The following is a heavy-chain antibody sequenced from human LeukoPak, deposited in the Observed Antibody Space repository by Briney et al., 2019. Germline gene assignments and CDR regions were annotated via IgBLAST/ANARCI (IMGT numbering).Heavy chain of an antibody. CDR2: IIPIFGTA. D-gene: IGHD3-22*01. V-gene: IGHV1-69*05. CDR3: ARVYYYDSSGYYYFDY. Sequence: ASVKVSCKASGGTFSSYAISWVRQAPGQGLEWMGRIIPIFGTANYAQKFQGRVTITTDESTSTAYMELSSLRSEDTAVYYCARVYYYDSSGYYYFDYWGQGTLVTVSS. J-gene: IGHJ4*02. CDR1: GGTFSSYA.